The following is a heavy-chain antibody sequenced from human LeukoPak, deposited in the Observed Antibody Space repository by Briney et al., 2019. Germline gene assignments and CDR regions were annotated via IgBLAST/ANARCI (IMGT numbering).Heavy chain of an antibody. V-gene: IGHV3-15*01. CDR3: AKDLWKADY. D-gene: IGHD3-3*01. CDR1: GFTFNNAW. J-gene: IGHJ4*02. CDR2: IKSKNVGGTT. Sequence: PGGSLRLSCAASGFTFNNAWMNWVRQAPGKGLEWVGRIKSKNVGGTTDYADSVKGRFSISRDNSKNTLYLQMNSLRADDTAVYYCAKDLWKADYWGQGTLVTVSS.